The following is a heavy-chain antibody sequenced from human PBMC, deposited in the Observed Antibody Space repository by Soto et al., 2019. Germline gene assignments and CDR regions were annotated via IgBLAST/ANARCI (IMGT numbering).Heavy chain of an antibody. D-gene: IGHD3-16*01. J-gene: IGHJ4*02. CDR1: GFTFSTYG. CDR3: VRGLDTYYFDL. V-gene: IGHV3-33*01. CDR2: IWSDGSNK. Sequence: PGGSLRLSCAASGFTFSTYGMHWVRQTPGKGLKWVALIWSDGSNKYYADSVKGRFTISRDNSKKTLYLQMNSLRAKDTAVYYCVRGLDTYYFDLWGQGNMVTVSS.